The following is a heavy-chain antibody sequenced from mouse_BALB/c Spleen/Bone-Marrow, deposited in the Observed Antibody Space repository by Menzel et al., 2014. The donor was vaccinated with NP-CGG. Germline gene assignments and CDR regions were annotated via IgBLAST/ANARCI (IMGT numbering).Heavy chain of an antibody. CDR1: GFNIKYTY. J-gene: IGHJ4*01. Sequence: VQLQQPGAELVKPGASVKLSCTASGFNIKYTYMHWVKQRPEQGLEWIGRIDPANGNTKYDPKFQGKATITADTSSNTAYLQLSSLTSEDTAVYYCARRTRYAMDYWGQGTSVTVSS. D-gene: IGHD3-3*01. CDR2: IDPANGNT. V-gene: IGHV14-3*02. CDR3: ARRTRYAMDY.